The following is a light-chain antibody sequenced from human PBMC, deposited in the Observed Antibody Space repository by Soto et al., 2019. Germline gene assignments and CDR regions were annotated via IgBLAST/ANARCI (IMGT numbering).Light chain of an antibody. Sequence: IVLTQSPGTLSLSPGERATLSCRASRSVSSNLAWYQQKPGQAPRLLIYGASTRATGVPARFSGSGSGTDFTLTISSLEPEDFAVYYCHQRSNWPPDTFGQGTRLEIK. CDR1: RSVSSN. CDR2: GAS. CDR3: HQRSNWPPDT. J-gene: IGKJ5*01. V-gene: IGKV3-11*01.